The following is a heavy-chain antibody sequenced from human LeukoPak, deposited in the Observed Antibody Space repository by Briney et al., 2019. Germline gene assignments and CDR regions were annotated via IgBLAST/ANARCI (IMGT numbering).Heavy chain of an antibody. CDR2: VNPASGGT. V-gene: IGHV1-2*02. CDR3: ARVFQKQLSDY. D-gene: IGHD6-13*01. CDR1: GYTFIAYY. Sequence: ASVKVSCTASGYTFIAYYMHWVRQAPGQGLEWMGWVNPASGGTNYAQKFQGRVNMTRDTSISTAYMELSRLRSDDTAVYYCARVFQKQLSDYWGQGSLVTVSS. J-gene: IGHJ4*02.